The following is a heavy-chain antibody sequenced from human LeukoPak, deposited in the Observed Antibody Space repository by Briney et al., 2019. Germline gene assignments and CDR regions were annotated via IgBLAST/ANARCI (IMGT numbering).Heavy chain of an antibody. CDR3: ARGGYSYGYPNNWFDP. CDR2: IYHGGTT. J-gene: IGHJ5*02. D-gene: IGHD5-18*01. V-gene: IGHV4-30-2*01. CDR1: GDSISNGDYY. Sequence: PSQTLSLTCTISGDSISNGDYYWGWIRQPPGKGLEWIANIYHGGTTYDNPSLKSRLTISIDKSKNHFSLELRSVTAADTAVYYCARGGYSYGYPNNWFDPWGQGTLVTVSS.